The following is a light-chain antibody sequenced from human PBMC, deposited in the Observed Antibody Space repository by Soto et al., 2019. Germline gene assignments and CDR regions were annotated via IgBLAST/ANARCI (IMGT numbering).Light chain of an antibody. V-gene: IGKV1-17*02. CDR3: QQYDSYSSGP. J-gene: IGKJ1*01. CDR1: QGIRND. CDR2: AAS. Sequence: IQMTQSPSSLSASVGDRVTITCRASQGIRNDLGWYQQKPGKAPKLLIYAASSLQSGVPSRFSGSGSGTEFTLTISNLQPDDFATYYCQQYDSYSSGPFGQGTKVDIK.